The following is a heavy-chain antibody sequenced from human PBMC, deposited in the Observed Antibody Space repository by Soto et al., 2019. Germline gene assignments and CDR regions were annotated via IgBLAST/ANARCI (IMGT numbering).Heavy chain of an antibody. V-gene: IGHV1-2*02. CDR3: ARGGGVGVAGSAAFDM. J-gene: IGHJ3*02. Sequence: QLHLVQSGAVVKKPGASVTVSCSASGYPVTAYYMHWVRQAPGRGLEWMGGINPATGAAKYTQTFQGRVTVTRDTATSTGFMELSGPTSEDTAVFYCARGGGVGVAGSAAFDMWGQGTLVTVSS. CDR1: GYPVTAYY. D-gene: IGHD3-3*01. CDR2: INPATGAA.